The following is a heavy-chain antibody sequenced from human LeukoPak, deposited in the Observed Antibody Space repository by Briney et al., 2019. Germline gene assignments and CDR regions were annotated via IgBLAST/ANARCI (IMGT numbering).Heavy chain of an antibody. CDR3: ARDGAHPSSGYLPLQYYYYYGMDV. CDR1: GGSISSYY. D-gene: IGHD3-22*01. Sequence: SETLSLTCTVSGGSISSYYWSWIRQPPGKGLEWIGYIYYSGSTNYNPSLKSRVTISVDTSKNQFSLKLSSVTAADTAVYYCARDGAHPSSGYLPLQYYYYYGMDVRGQGTTVTVSS. V-gene: IGHV4-59*01. CDR2: IYYSGST. J-gene: IGHJ6*02.